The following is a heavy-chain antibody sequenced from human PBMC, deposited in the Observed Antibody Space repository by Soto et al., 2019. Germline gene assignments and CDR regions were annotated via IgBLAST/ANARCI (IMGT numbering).Heavy chain of an antibody. J-gene: IGHJ6*02. V-gene: IGHV1-8*01. D-gene: IGHD3-16*01. Sequence: ASVKVSCKASGYTFTSYDINWVRQATGQGLEWMGWMNPNSGNTYYLGSVKGRFTISREDAKNSLSLQMNSLRVGDTAVYYCARGGDRFDGMDVWGQGTTVTVSS. CDR2: MNPNSGNT. CDR3: ARGGDRFDGMDV. CDR1: GYTFTSYD.